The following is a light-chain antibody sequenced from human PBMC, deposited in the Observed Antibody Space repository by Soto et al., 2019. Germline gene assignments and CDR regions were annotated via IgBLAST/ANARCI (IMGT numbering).Light chain of an antibody. CDR3: QQYGTSPLT. V-gene: IGKV3-20*01. CDR1: QSVSSNY. Sequence: EIVLTQSPGTLSLSPGERATLSCRASQSVSSNYLAWYQQEPGQAPRLLIYGASSRATGIPDRFSGSGSGTDFTLTISRLEPEDSAVYYCQQYGTSPLTFGGGTRLEI. J-gene: IGKJ5*01. CDR2: GAS.